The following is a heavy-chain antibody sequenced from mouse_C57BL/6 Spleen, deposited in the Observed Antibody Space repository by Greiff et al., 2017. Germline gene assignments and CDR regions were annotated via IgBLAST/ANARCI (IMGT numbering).Heavy chain of an antibody. CDR2: IYPGDGDT. CDR1: GYAFSSSW. CDR3: ASQTAPYAMDY. D-gene: IGHD3-2*01. Sequence: QVQLQQSGPELVKPGASVKISCKASGYAFSSSWMNWVKQRPGKGLVWIGRIYPGDGDTNYNGKFKGKATLTADKSSSTAYMQLSSLTSEDSAVYFCASQTAPYAMDYWGQGTSVTVSS. J-gene: IGHJ4*01. V-gene: IGHV1-82*01.